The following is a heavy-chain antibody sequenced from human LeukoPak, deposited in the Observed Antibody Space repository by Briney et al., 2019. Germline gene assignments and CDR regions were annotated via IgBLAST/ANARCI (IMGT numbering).Heavy chain of an antibody. D-gene: IGHD3-10*01. CDR1: GGSISNYY. Sequence: PSETLSLTCTVSGGSISNYYWNWIRQPPGKGLEWIGYIYYTGNTNYNPSLKSRVTISVDTSKNQFSLKLSSVTAADTAVYYCARELSGSFSNWFDPWGQGTLVTVSS. V-gene: IGHV4-59*01. CDR2: IYYTGNT. CDR3: ARELSGSFSNWFDP. J-gene: IGHJ5*02.